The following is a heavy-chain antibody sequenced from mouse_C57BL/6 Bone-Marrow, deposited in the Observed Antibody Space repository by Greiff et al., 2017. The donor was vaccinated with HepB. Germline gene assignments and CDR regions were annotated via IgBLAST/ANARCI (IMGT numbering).Heavy chain of an antibody. CDR1: GYTFTSYT. Sequence: VKLVESGAELARPGASVKMSCKASGYTFTSYTMHWVKQRPGQGLEWIGYINPSSGYTKYNQKFKDKATLTADKSSSTAYMQLSSLTSEDSAVYYCARLDDGYYEPSAYWGQGTLVTVSA. CDR3: ARLDDGYYEPSAY. J-gene: IGHJ3*01. CDR2: INPSSGYT. V-gene: IGHV1-4*01. D-gene: IGHD2-3*01.